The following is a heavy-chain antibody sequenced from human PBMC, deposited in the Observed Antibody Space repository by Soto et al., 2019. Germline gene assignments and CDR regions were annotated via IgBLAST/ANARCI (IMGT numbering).Heavy chain of an antibody. D-gene: IGHD3-16*01. Sequence: QAQLVESGGGVVQPGTSLRLSCVGSGFTFRSFVIHWVRQAPGRGLEWVALTSYDGTNKYFGDSVKGRFTISRDNSRNTVDLQMDSLRLEDTALYYCARWGTTGGLDVWGQGTLVSVSS. CDR3: ARWGTTGGLDV. CDR2: TSYDGTNK. CDR1: GFTFRSFV. J-gene: IGHJ4*02. V-gene: IGHV3-30*19.